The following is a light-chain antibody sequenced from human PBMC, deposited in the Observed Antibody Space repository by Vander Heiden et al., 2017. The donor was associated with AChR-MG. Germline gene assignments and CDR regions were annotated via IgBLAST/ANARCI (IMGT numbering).Light chain of an antibody. J-gene: IGKJ2*01. CDR3: QQYNNWLYT. CDR2: GAS. V-gene: IGKV3-15*01. Sequence: ELVTTQSPATLSVSPGERATLSCRASQSVSSNLAWYQQKPGQAPRLLIYGASTRATGIPARFSGSGSGTEFTLTISSLQSEDFAVYYCQQYNNWLYTFGQGTKLEIK. CDR1: QSVSSN.